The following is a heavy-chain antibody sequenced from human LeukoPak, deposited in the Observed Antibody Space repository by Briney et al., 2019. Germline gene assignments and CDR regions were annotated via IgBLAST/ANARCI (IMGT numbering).Heavy chain of an antibody. CDR3: AKDLAPYYDSSGYYPDY. Sequence: SGGSLRLSCAASGFTFSSYEMNWVRQAPGKGLEWVSYISSSGSTIYYADSVKGRFTISRDNSKNTLYLQMNSLRAEDTAVYYCAKDLAPYYDSSGYYPDYWGQGTLVTVSS. V-gene: IGHV3-48*03. CDR2: ISSSGSTI. J-gene: IGHJ4*02. D-gene: IGHD3-22*01. CDR1: GFTFSSYE.